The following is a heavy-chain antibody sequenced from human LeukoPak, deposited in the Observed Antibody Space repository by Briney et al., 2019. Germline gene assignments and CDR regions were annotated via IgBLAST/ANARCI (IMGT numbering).Heavy chain of an antibody. CDR3: ARADVVVVAATLYYYGMDV. D-gene: IGHD2-15*01. V-gene: IGHV3-11*01. CDR2: ISSSGSTI. Sequence: NAGGSLRLSCAASGLTFSDYYMSWIRQAPGKGLEWVSYISSSGSTIYYADSVKGRFTISRDNAKNSLYLQMNSLRAEDTAVYYCARADVVVVAATLYYYGMDVWGQGTTVTVSS. CDR1: GLTFSDYY. J-gene: IGHJ6*02.